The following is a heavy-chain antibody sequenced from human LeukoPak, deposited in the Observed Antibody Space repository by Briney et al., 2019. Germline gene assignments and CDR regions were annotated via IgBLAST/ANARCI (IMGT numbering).Heavy chain of an antibody. V-gene: IGHV1-18*01. CDR3: ARERDSSSWYGSPYYYYYYMDV. CDR1: GYTFTSYG. Sequence: GASVKVSCKASGYTFTSYGISWVRQAPGQGLEWMGWISAYNGNTNYAQKLQGRVTMTTDTSTSTAYMELRSLRSDDTAVYYCARERDSSSWYGSPYYYYYYMDVWGKGTTVTVSS. D-gene: IGHD6-13*01. CDR2: ISAYNGNT. J-gene: IGHJ6*03.